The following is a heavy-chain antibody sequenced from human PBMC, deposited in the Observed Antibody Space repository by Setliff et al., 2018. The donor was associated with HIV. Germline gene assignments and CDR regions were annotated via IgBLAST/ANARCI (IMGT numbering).Heavy chain of an antibody. J-gene: IGHJ6*02. D-gene: IGHD3-16*01. CDR1: GYTLSNYY. CDR3: GSGQHSYSYLGYYYSGVDV. Sequence: ASVKVSCKASGYTLSNYYIHWVRQAPGQGLDWMGIINPSDGTKIYAQNFQGRVTMTRDTSTSTVYMELSSLRYDDTAIYYCGSGQHSYSYLGYYYSGVDVWGQGTMVTVSS. CDR2: INPSDGTK. V-gene: IGHV1-46*01.